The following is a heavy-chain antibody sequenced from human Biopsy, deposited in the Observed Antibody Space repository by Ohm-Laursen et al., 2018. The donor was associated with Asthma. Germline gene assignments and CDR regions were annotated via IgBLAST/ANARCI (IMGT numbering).Heavy chain of an antibody. Sequence: GTLSLTCGLSSGSGGYMRRGNYYWGWIRQPPGKGLEWIGSIFYSGSTYYNPPLESRVTVPAATSKNQFSLTPTSVTAADTAVYYCVRGSSSWHHGPFHYYYGLDVWGQGTTATVSS. CDR3: VRGSSSWHHGPFHYYYGLDV. CDR1: GGYMRRGNYY. CDR2: IFYSGST. V-gene: IGHV4-39*01. D-gene: IGHD6-13*01. J-gene: IGHJ6*02.